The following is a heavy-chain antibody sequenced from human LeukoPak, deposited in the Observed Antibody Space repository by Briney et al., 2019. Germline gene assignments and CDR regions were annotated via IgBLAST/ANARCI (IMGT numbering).Heavy chain of an antibody. V-gene: IGHV3-23*01. CDR2: ISCSGGST. Sequence: GGSLRLSCAASGFTFSSYAMTWVRQAPRKGLEGVSSISCSGGSTFYADSVKGRFTISRDNSKNTLYLQMNSLRAEDTAIYYCAKERKAYCSGGSCYGSDKLFPADYWGQGTLVTVSS. CDR3: AKERKAYCSGGSCYGSDKLFPADY. D-gene: IGHD2-15*01. CDR1: GFTFSSYA. J-gene: IGHJ4*02.